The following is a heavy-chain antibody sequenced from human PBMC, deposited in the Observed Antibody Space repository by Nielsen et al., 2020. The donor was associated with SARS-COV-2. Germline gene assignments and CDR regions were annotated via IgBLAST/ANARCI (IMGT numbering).Heavy chain of an antibody. CDR3: ARDRRGYYDIYVLAAFDI. CDR2: ISSSSSYI. D-gene: IGHD3-22*01. Sequence: GGSLRLSCAASGLTFSRYSMNWVRQAPGKGLEWVSSISSSSSYIYYADSVKGRFTISRDNAKNSLYLQMNSLRAEDTAVYYCARDRRGYYDIYVLAAFDIWGQGTMVTVSS. V-gene: IGHV3-21*01. J-gene: IGHJ3*02. CDR1: GLTFSRYS.